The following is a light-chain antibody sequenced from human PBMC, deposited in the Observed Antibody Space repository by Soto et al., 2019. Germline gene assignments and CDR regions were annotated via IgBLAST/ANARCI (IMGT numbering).Light chain of an antibody. CDR3: QQSYDHPLT. V-gene: IGKV1-39*01. Sequence: DIQMTQSPSSLSASVGDRVSITCRASQTIRSNVNWFQQKPGEVPKILIYGASTLQSGVPSRFSGSGTGTDFTLTISNVQPEDFATYYCQQSYDHPLTFGQGTRLEI. J-gene: IGKJ5*01. CDR1: QTIRSN. CDR2: GAS.